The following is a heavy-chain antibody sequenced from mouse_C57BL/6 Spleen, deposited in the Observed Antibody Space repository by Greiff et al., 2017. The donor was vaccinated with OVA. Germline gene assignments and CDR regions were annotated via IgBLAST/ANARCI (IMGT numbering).Heavy chain of an antibody. CDR2: INPNNGGT. CDR1: GYTFTDYN. Sequence: EVQLQESGPELVKPGASVKMSCKASGYTFTDYNMHWVKQSHGKSLEWIGYINPNNGGTSYNQKFKGKATLTVNKSSSTAYMELRSLTSEDSAVYYCARSGDYDDWYYDVWGTGTTVTVSS. D-gene: IGHD2-4*01. CDR3: ARSGDYDDWYYDV. J-gene: IGHJ1*03. V-gene: IGHV1-22*01.